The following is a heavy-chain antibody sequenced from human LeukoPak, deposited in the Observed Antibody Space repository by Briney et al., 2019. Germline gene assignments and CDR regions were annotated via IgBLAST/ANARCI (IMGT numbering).Heavy chain of an antibody. V-gene: IGHV1-8*01. CDR3: ARVSRDYYDFWSGYYKYYYYGMDV. Sequence: ASVKVSCKASGYTFTSYDINWERQATGQGLEWMGWMNPNSGNTGYAQKFQGRVTMTRNTSISTAYMELSSLRSEDTAVYYCARVSRDYYDFWSGYYKYYYYGMDVWGQGTTVTVSS. J-gene: IGHJ6*02. CDR1: GYTFTSYD. CDR2: MNPNSGNT. D-gene: IGHD3-3*01.